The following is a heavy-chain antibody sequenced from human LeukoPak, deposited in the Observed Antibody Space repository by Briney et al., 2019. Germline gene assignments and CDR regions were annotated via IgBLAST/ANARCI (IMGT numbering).Heavy chain of an antibody. J-gene: IGHJ4*02. V-gene: IGHV3-74*01. D-gene: IGHD2-2*01. CDR2: INSDGSST. Sequence: GGSLRLSCAASGFTFSSYWMHWVRHAPGKGLVWVSRINSDGSSTSYADSVKGRFTISRDNAKNTLYLQMNSLRAEDTAVYYCARQKDIVVVPAATSFDYWGQGTLVTVSS. CDR3: ARQKDIVVVPAATSFDY. CDR1: GFTFSSYW.